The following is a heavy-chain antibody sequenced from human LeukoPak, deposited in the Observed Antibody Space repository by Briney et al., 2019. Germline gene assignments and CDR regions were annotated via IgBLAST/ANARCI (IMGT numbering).Heavy chain of an antibody. CDR3: ARVYSSSTDAFDI. Sequence: PSGTLSLTCAVSGGSISSSNWWSWVRQPPGKGLEWIGEIYHSGSTNYSPSLKSRVTISMDTSKNQFSLKLSSVTAADTAVYYCARVYSSSTDAFDIWGQGTMVTVSS. CDR2: IYHSGST. D-gene: IGHD6-13*01. V-gene: IGHV4-4*02. CDR1: GGSISSSNW. J-gene: IGHJ3*02.